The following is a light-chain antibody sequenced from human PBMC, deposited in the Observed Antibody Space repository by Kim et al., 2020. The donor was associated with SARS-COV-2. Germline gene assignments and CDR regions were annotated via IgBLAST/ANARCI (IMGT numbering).Light chain of an antibody. J-gene: IGKJ5*01. CDR2: GAS. V-gene: IGKV3-15*01. CDR1: QSISSS. CDR3: QQYAYWRA. Sequence: SLSPGERATLSCRASQSISSSLAWYQQKPGQDPRVLIYGASARATGIPARFSGSGSGTEFTLTISNLQSEDFAVYYCQQYAYWRAFGQGTRLEIK.